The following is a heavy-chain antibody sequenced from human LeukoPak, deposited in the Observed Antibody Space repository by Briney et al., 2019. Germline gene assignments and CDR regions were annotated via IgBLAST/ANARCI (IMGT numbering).Heavy chain of an antibody. J-gene: IGHJ4*02. CDR1: GYTFTSYG. D-gene: IGHD3-16*01. CDR3: ARSADYDYVWGSYGDLDY. Sequence: ASVKVSCKASGYTFTSYGISWVRQAPGQGLEWMGWISAYNGNTNYAQKLQGRVTMTTDTSTSTAYMELRSLRPDDTAVYYCARSADYDYVWGSYGDLDYWGQGTLVTVSS. V-gene: IGHV1-18*01. CDR2: ISAYNGNT.